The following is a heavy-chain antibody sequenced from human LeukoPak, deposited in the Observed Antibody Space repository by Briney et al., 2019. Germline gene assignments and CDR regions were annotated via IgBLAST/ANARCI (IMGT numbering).Heavy chain of an antibody. D-gene: IGHD2-2*01. CDR1: GFTFSSYA. V-gene: IGHV3-30*04. CDR3: ARERCSSTSCRRNPDY. J-gene: IGHJ4*02. CDR2: ISYDGSNK. Sequence: PGGSLRLSCAASGFTFSSYAMSWVRQAPGKGLEWVAVISYDGSNKYYADSVKGRFTISRDNSKNTLYLQMNSLRAEDTAVYYCARERCSSTSCRRNPDYWGQGTLVTVSS.